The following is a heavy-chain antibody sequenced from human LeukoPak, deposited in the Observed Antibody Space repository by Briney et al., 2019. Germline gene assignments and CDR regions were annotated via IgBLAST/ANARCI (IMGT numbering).Heavy chain of an antibody. D-gene: IGHD5-18*01. CDR3: ARGKRSNNYGYRLTYFDY. CDR2: IYYSGST. V-gene: IGHV4-39*01. Sequence: PSETLSLTCTVSGGSISSSSYYWGWIRQPPGKGLEWIGRIYYSGSTYYNPSLKSRDTISVDTSKNQFSLKLSSVTAADTAVYYCARGKRSNNYGYRLTYFDYWGQGTLVTVSS. J-gene: IGHJ4*02. CDR1: GGSISSSSYY.